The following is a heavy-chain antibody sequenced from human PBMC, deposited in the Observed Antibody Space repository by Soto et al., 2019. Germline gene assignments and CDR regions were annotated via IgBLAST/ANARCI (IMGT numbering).Heavy chain of an antibody. D-gene: IGHD6-13*01. J-gene: IGHJ4*02. V-gene: IGHV3-30*18. Sequence: PGGSLRLSCAASGFPFSSYGMHWVRQAPGKGLEWVAVISYDGSNKYYADSVKGRFTISRDNSKNTLYLQMNSLRAEDTAVYYCAKDWGGIAAAGTPYYFDYWGQGTLVTVSS. CDR1: GFPFSSYG. CDR3: AKDWGGIAAAGTPYYFDY. CDR2: ISYDGSNK.